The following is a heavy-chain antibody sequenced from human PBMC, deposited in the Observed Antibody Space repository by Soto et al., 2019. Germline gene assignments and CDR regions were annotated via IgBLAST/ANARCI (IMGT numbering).Heavy chain of an antibody. J-gene: IGHJ4*02. D-gene: IGHD3-22*01. CDR2: SRDKPQGYST. CDR3: VKWHTSNFDSLPFTGFDF. V-gene: IGHV3-72*01. CDR1: GFTLSDHY. Sequence: PGGSLRLSCAGSGFTLSDHYIDWVRQAPGKGLEWVGRSRDKPQGYSTAYAASVKGRFTTSRDESKNSAYLQMNSLRAEDAAAYYCVKWHTSNFDSLPFTGFDFWGQGTQVTVS.